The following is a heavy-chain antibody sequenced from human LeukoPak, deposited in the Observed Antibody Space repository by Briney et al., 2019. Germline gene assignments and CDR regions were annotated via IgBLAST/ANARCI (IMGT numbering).Heavy chain of an antibody. Sequence: SVKVSCKASGFTFTSSAMQWVRQARGQRLEWIGWIVVGSGNTNYAQKFQERVTITRDMSTSTAYMELSSLRSEDTAVYYCAAVERGSSGPYAAFDIWGQGTMVTVSS. CDR3: AAVERGSSGPYAAFDI. CDR1: GFTFTSSA. CDR2: IVVGSGNT. V-gene: IGHV1-58*02. J-gene: IGHJ3*02. D-gene: IGHD1-26*01.